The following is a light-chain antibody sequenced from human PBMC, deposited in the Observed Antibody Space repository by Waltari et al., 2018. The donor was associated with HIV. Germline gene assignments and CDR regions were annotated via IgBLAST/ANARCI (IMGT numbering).Light chain of an antibody. V-gene: IGLV2-8*01. J-gene: IGLJ2*01. CDR3: SSFADRDGFYVL. Sequence: QSALTQPPSASGSPAQSLTLSCTGSIRDIGSCDYVSCYQLHPGKAPKLVISDVTKRPSGVSDRFSGSKSANTAFLTVSGLQAEDEADYYCSSFADRDGFYVLFGGGTRLTVL. CDR1: IRDIGSCDY. CDR2: DVT.